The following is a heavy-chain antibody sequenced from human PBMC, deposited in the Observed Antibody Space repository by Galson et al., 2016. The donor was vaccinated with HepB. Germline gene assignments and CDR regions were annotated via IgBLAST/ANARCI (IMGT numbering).Heavy chain of an antibody. CDR3: ATVRAGCSSTSCYIDH. CDR2: VSGERT. V-gene: IGHV4-4*02. CDR1: GVDVSSNY. J-gene: IGHJ4*02. Sequence: SLRLSCAASGVDVSSNYMGWVRQAPGKGLEWIGEVSGERTNYNPSFNSRATISVDSSRNQFSLNRNSVTAADTAVYYCATVRAGCSSTSCYIDHWGQGTLVTVSS. D-gene: IGHD2-2*01.